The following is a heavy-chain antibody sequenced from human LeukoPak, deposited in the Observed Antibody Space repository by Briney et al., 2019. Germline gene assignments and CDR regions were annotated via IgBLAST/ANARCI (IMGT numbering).Heavy chain of an antibody. D-gene: IGHD2-8*01. Sequence: ASVKASCKASGGTFSSYAISWVRQAPGQGLEWMGGIIPIFGTANYAQKFQGRVTITADKSTSTAYMELSSLRSEDTAVYYCARAPNRYCTNGVCYFTAFDIWGQGTMVTVSS. CDR1: GGTFSSYA. CDR3: ARAPNRYCTNGVCYFTAFDI. V-gene: IGHV1-69*06. CDR2: IIPIFGTA. J-gene: IGHJ3*02.